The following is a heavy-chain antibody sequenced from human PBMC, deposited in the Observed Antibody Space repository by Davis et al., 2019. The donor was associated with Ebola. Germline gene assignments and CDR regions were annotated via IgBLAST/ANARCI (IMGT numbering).Heavy chain of an antibody. CDR1: GFTFDDYA. Sequence: GESLKISCAASGFTFDDYAMSWVRQAPGKGLEWVSAISGSGGSTYYADSVKGRFTISRDNSKNTLYLQMNSLRAEDTAVYYCAKDTFGVVIIGYDYWGQGTLVTVSS. D-gene: IGHD3-3*01. V-gene: IGHV3-23*01. CDR3: AKDTFGVVIIGYDY. J-gene: IGHJ4*02. CDR2: ISGSGGST.